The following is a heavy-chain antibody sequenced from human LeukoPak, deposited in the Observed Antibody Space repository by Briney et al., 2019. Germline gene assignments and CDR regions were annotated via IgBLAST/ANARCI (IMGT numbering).Heavy chain of an antibody. V-gene: IGHV3-66*01. D-gene: IGHD2-15*01. CDR2: IYSGGST. Sequence: PGGSLRLSCAASGFTVSSNYMSWVRQAPGKGLEWVSVIYSGGSTYYADSVKGRFTISRDNSKNTLYLQMNSLRAEDTAVYYCATAVVVVAATHRPDYWGQGTLVTVSS. CDR1: GFTVSSNY. J-gene: IGHJ4*02. CDR3: ATAVVVVAATHRPDY.